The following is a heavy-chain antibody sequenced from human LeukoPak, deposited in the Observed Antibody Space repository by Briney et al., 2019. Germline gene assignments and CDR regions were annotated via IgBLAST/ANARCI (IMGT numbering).Heavy chain of an antibody. CDR2: ISSSSSYI. Sequence: GGSLRLSCAASGFTFSIYSMNWVRQAPGKGLEWVSSISSSSSYIYYADSVKGRFTISRDNAKNSLYLQMNSLRAEDTAVYYCARRYYDSSGYSNWFDPWGQGTLVTVSS. D-gene: IGHD3-22*01. J-gene: IGHJ5*02. V-gene: IGHV3-21*01. CDR3: ARRYYDSSGYSNWFDP. CDR1: GFTFSIYS.